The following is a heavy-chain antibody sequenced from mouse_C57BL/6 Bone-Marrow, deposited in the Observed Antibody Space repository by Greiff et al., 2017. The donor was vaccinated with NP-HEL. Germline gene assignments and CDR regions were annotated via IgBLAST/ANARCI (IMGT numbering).Heavy chain of an antibody. J-gene: IGHJ4*01. D-gene: IGHD2-10*01. Sequence: EVMLVESGGGLVKPGGSLKLSCAASGFTFSDYGMHWVRQAPEKGLEWVAYISSGSSTISYADTVKGRFTISRDHAKNTLFLQMTSLRSEYTAMYYCASAYYRNYDAMDYWGQGTSVTVSS. CDR1: GFTFSDYG. CDR3: ASAYYRNYDAMDY. CDR2: ISSGSSTI. V-gene: IGHV5-17*01.